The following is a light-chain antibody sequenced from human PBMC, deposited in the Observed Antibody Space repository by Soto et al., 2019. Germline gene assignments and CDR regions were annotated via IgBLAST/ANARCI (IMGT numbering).Light chain of an antibody. CDR1: SSDVGRYDY. J-gene: IGLJ2*01. Sequence: QSALTQPASVSGSPGQSITISCTGTSSDVGRYDYVSWYQHHPGKAPKLMIYDVSDRPSGVSNRFSGSKSGNTAFLTISGLQAEDEADYYRSSYTSSSTLVVFGGGTKVTVL. CDR3: SSYTSSSTLVV. CDR2: DVS. V-gene: IGLV2-14*01.